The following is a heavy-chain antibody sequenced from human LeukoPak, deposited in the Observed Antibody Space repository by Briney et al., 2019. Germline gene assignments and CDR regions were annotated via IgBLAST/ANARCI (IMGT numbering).Heavy chain of an antibody. J-gene: IGHJ3*02. Sequence: GGSLRLSCAASEFTFNSYWMSWVRQAPGKGLEWVANIKQDGSEKYYVDSVKGRFTISRDNSKNTLYLQMNSLRAEDTAVYYCARDWKGAFDIWGQGTMVTVSS. D-gene: IGHD1-1*01. V-gene: IGHV3-7*01. CDR3: ARDWKGAFDI. CDR1: EFTFNSYW. CDR2: IKQDGSEK.